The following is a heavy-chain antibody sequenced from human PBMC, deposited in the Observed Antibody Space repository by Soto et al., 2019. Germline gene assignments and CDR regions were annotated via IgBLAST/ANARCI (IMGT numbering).Heavy chain of an antibody. CDR3: ARRSNTVSLGWFDP. D-gene: IGHD4-17*01. CDR2: LYYSGTT. CDR1: GGSISSSSHY. V-gene: IGHV4-39*01. Sequence: LSLTCTVSGGSISSSSHYWAWIRQPPGKVLEWIGNLYYSGTTYYNPSLKSRVTISVDTSKNQFSLKLTSVTAADTAVYYCARRSNTVSLGWFDPWGQGTLVTVSS. J-gene: IGHJ5*02.